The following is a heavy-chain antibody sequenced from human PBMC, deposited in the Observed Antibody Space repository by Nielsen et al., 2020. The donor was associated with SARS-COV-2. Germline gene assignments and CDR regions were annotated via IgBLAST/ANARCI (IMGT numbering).Heavy chain of an antibody. D-gene: IGHD2-2*01. V-gene: IGHV4-31*03. Sequence: SETLSLTCTVSGGSISSGGYYWSWIRQHPGKGLEWIGYIYYSGSTYYNPSLKSRVTISVDTSKNQFSLKLSSVTAADTAVYYCAKVRSTRKYFDYWGQGTQVTVSS. J-gene: IGHJ4*02. CDR3: AKVRSTRKYFDY. CDR1: GGSISSGGYY. CDR2: IYYSGST.